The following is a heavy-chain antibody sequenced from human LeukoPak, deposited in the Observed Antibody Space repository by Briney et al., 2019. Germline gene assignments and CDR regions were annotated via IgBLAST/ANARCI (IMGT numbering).Heavy chain of an antibody. Sequence: PSETLSLTCAVYGGSFSGYYWSWIRQPPGKGLEWIGEINHSGSTNYNPSLKSRVTISVDTSKNQFSLKLSSVTAADTAVYYCARLPGYCSGGNCYFDYWGQGTLVTVSS. CDR2: INHSGST. D-gene: IGHD2-15*01. V-gene: IGHV4-34*01. CDR3: ARLPGYCSGGNCYFDY. J-gene: IGHJ4*02. CDR1: GGSFSGYY.